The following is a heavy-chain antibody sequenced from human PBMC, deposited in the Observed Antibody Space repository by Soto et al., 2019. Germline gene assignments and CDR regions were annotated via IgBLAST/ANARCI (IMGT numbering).Heavy chain of an antibody. CDR2: FYYSGST. D-gene: IGHD3-10*01. CDR1: GGSFSGYY. Sequence: SETLSLTCAVYGGSFSGYYWSWIRQPPGKGLEWIGYFYYSGSTNYNPSLKSRVTISVDTSKNQFSLKLSSVTAADTAVYYCARRYGSFFDIWGQGTMVT. V-gene: IGHV4-59*08. CDR3: ARRYGSFFDI. J-gene: IGHJ3*02.